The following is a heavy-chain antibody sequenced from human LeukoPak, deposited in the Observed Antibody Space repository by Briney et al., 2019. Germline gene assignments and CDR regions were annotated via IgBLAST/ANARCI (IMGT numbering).Heavy chain of an antibody. J-gene: IGHJ4*02. D-gene: IGHD3-16*01. Sequence: GSSVKVSCKASGGTFSSYAISWVRQAPGQGLEWMGRIIPIFGTANYAQKFQGRVTITTDESTSTAYMELSSLRSEDTAVYYCAIGITFGGSDEPFDYWGQGTLVNVSS. CDR3: AIGITFGGSDEPFDY. V-gene: IGHV1-69*05. CDR2: IIPIFGTA. CDR1: GGTFSSYA.